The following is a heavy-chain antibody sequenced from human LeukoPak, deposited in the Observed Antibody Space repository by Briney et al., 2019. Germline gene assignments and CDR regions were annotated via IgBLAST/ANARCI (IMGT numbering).Heavy chain of an antibody. J-gene: IGHJ3*02. CDR2: IDHSGST. CDR1: GYSISSGYY. D-gene: IGHD4-17*01. V-gene: IGHV4-38-2*02. Sequence: SETLSLTCTVSGYSISSGYYWGWIRQPPGKGLEWTGSIDHSGSTYYNPSLKSRITISVDTSKNQFSLKLSSVTAADTAVYYCARGYGDYVEGNAFDIWGQGTMVTVSS. CDR3: ARGYGDYVEGNAFDI.